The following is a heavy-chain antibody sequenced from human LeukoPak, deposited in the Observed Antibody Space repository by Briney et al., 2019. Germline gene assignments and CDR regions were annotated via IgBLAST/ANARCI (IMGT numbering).Heavy chain of an antibody. J-gene: IGHJ2*01. CDR1: GFTFSHYE. CDR3: ARKTDRLGAVGRDRFFDL. Sequence: GGSLRLSCAASGFTFSHYEMIWVRQAPGKGLEWVSYINVGGTASNYADSMKGRFTTSRADAQNSLYLQLNSLRVEDTGIYYCARKTDRLGAVGRDRFFDLWGRGTLVTVSS. CDR2: INVGGTAS. D-gene: IGHD3-16*01. V-gene: IGHV3-48*03.